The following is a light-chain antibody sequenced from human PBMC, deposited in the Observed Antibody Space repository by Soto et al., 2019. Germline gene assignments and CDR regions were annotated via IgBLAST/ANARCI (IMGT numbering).Light chain of an antibody. CDR2: SPS. J-gene: IGKJ4*01. CDR1: QTVSNN. Sequence: ERVMTQSPATLSVSPEEKATLSCRASQTVSNNVAWYQQKPGQAPRLLMYSPSTRATGIPARFSGSGSGTEFTLTISSLQSEDFAVYYCPQYNEWPLTFGGGTKVET. CDR3: PQYNEWPLT. V-gene: IGKV3-15*01.